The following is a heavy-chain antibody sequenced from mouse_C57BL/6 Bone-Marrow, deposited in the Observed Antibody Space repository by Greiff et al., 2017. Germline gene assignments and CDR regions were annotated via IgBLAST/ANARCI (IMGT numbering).Heavy chain of an antibody. CDR3: ARNSYYFDY. J-gene: IGHJ2*01. V-gene: IGHV1-82*01. Sequence: QVQLQQSGPELVKPGASVKISCKASGYAFSSSWMNWVKQRPGKGLEWIGRIYPGDGDTNYNGKFKGKATLTADKSSSTAYMQLSSLTSEDSAVXFCARNSYYFDYWGQGTTLTVSS. CDR1: GYAFSSSW. CDR2: IYPGDGDT.